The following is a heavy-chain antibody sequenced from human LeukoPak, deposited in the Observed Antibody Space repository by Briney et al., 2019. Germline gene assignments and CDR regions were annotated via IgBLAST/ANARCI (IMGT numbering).Heavy chain of an antibody. D-gene: IGHD3-22*01. J-gene: IGHJ4*02. CDR2: ISSSSSYI. Sequence: GGSLRLSCAASGFTFSSYSMNWVRQAPGKGLEWVSSISSSSSYIYYADSVKGRFTISRDNAKNSLYLQMNSLRAEDTAVYYCARAAYYYDSSGLRSAYWGQGTLVTVSS. CDR1: GFTFSSYS. CDR3: ARAAYYYDSSGLRSAY. V-gene: IGHV3-21*01.